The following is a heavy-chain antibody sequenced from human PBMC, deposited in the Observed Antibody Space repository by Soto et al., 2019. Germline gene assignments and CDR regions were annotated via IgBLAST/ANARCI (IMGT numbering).Heavy chain of an antibody. J-gene: IGHJ4*02. Sequence: QVQLVQSGAEEKKPGASVKISCKASGYTFTSYAMHWVRQAPGQRLEWMGWINAGNGNTKHSQKLQGRVTITRDTSASTAYMELSSLRSEDTAVYYCARDVAAADYWGQGTLVTVSS. CDR3: ARDVAAADY. CDR2: INAGNGNT. D-gene: IGHD6-13*01. CDR1: GYTFTSYA. V-gene: IGHV1-3*05.